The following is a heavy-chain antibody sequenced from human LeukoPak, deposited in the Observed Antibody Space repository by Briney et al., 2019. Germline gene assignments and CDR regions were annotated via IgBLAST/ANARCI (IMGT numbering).Heavy chain of an antibody. Sequence: PSETLSLTCTVSGGSISSYYWSWIRQPAGKGLEWIGRIYASGSTNYNPSLKSRVTLSVDTSKNQFSLKLSSVTAADTAVYYCARPRYSSGWYAFDIWGQGTMVTVSS. D-gene: IGHD6-19*01. CDR1: GGSISSYY. V-gene: IGHV4-4*07. CDR2: IYASGST. CDR3: ARPRYSSGWYAFDI. J-gene: IGHJ3*02.